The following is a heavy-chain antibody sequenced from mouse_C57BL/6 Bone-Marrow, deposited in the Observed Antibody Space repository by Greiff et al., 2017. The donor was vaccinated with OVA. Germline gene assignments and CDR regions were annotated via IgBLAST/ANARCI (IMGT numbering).Heavy chain of an antibody. Sequence: VQLQQPGAELVRPGTSVKLSCKASGYTFTSYWLHWVKQRPGQGLEWIGVIDPADSYTNYNQKFKGKATLTVDTSSSTAYMQLSSLTSEDSAVYYCARWDYSNCDYWGQGTTLTVSS. CDR3: ARWDYSNCDY. V-gene: IGHV1-59*01. D-gene: IGHD2-5*01. CDR1: GYTFTSYW. CDR2: IDPADSYT. J-gene: IGHJ2*01.